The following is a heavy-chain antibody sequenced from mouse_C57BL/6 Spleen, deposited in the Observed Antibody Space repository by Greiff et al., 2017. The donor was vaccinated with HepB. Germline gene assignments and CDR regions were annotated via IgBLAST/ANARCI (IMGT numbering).Heavy chain of an antibody. J-gene: IGHJ2*01. Sequence: QVQLQQSGAELVRPGASVTLSCKASGYTFTDYEMHWAKQTPVHGLEWIGAIDPETGGTAYNQKFKGKAILTADKSSSTAYMERRSLTSEDSAVYYCTRGGDYDGPLDYWGQGTTLTVSS. CDR3: TRGGDYDGPLDY. D-gene: IGHD2-4*01. CDR2: IDPETGGT. V-gene: IGHV1-15*01. CDR1: GYTFTDYE.